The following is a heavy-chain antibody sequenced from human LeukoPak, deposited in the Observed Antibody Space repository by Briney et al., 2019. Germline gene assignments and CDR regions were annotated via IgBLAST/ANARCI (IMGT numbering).Heavy chain of an antibody. CDR2: IYTSGST. CDR1: GGSISSYY. Sequence: SETLSLTCTVSGGSISSYYWSWIRQPAGKGLEWIGRIYTSGSTNYNPSLKSRVTMSVDTSKNQFSLKLSSVTAADTAVYYCGRGPMFFGVAYCDYWGQGTLVTVSS. D-gene: IGHD3-3*01. CDR3: GRGPMFFGVAYCDY. V-gene: IGHV4-4*07. J-gene: IGHJ4*02.